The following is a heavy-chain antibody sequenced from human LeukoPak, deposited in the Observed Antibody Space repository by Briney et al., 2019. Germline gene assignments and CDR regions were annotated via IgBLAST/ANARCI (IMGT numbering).Heavy chain of an antibody. CDR1: GFTVSSNY. CDR3: ARGRKFFDY. J-gene: IGHJ4*02. Sequence: TGGSLRLSCAASGFTVSSNYMNWVRQAPGKGLEWVSLIYSGGTYYADSVKGRFTISRDNSKNTVYLQMNSLRAEDTAVYYCARGRKFFDYWGQGALVTVSS. V-gene: IGHV3-66*01. CDR2: IYSGGT.